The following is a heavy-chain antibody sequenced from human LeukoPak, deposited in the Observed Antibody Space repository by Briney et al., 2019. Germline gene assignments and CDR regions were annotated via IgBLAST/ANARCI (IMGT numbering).Heavy chain of an antibody. V-gene: IGHV3-21*01. D-gene: IGHD2-2*01. CDR1: GFTFSSYS. Sequence: PGGSLTLSCAASGFTFSSYSMNWVRQAPGKGLEWVSSISSSSSYIYYADSVKGRFTISRDNAKNSLYLQMNSLRAEDTAVYYCARGLNCSSTSCYSSYGMAAWGQGTTVTVSS. CDR3: ARGLNCSSTSCYSSYGMAA. CDR2: ISSSSSYI. J-gene: IGHJ6*02.